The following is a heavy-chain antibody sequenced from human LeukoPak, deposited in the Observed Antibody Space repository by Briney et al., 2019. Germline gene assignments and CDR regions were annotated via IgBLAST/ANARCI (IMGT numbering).Heavy chain of an antibody. CDR3: AKIRARRILRIGEFDY. CDR2: ISYDGSNK. CDR1: GFTFSSYG. Sequence: PGGSLRLSCAASGFTFSSYGMYWVRQAPGKGLEWVAVISYDGSNKYYADSVKGRFTISRDNSKNTLYLQMNSLRAEDTAVYYCAKIRARRILRIGEFDYWGQGTLVTVSS. D-gene: IGHD3-3*01. J-gene: IGHJ4*02. V-gene: IGHV3-30*18.